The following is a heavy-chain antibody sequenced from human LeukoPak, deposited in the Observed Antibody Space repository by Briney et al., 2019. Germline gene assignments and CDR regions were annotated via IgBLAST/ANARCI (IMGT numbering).Heavy chain of an antibody. CDR3: ARGAVVVPAAIDAFDI. D-gene: IGHD2-2*01. Sequence: SVKVSCKASGGTFSSYAISWVRQAPGQGLEWMGGIIPIFGTANYAQKFQGRVTITTDESTSTAYMELSSLRSEDTAVYYCARGAVVVPAAIDAFDIWGQGTMVTVSS. CDR2: IIPIFGTA. CDR1: GGTFSSYA. V-gene: IGHV1-69*05. J-gene: IGHJ3*02.